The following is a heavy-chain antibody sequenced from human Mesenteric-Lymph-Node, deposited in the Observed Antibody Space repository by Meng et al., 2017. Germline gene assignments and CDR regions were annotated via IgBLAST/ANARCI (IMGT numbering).Heavy chain of an antibody. Sequence: QVQLQHSGPGLGKPSQTLSLPCALSGDIVSSNSAAWHWIRQSPSRGLEWLGRTYYRSKWYHEYAVSVKSRITISPDTPKDQFSLQLNSMTPEDTAVYYCARGINGGCGDWGQGTLVTVSS. CDR2: TYYRSKWYH. CDR1: GDIVSSNSAA. J-gene: IGHJ4*02. CDR3: ARGINGGCGD. D-gene: IGHD4-23*01. V-gene: IGHV6-1*01.